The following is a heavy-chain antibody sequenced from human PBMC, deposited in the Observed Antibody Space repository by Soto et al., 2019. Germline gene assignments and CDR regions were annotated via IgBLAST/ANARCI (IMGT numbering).Heavy chain of an antibody. CDR1: GFTFSSYG. CDR3: ARVRAPRGDSLVDY. D-gene: IGHD2-21*02. CDR2: IWDDGSNK. Sequence: QVQLVESGGGVVQPGRSLRLSCAASGFTFSSYGMHWVRQAPGKGLEWVAVIWDDGSNKYYADSVKVRFPISRDNSKNTLYLQMNSLRAEDTAVYSGARVRAPRGDSLVDYWGRGTLVTVSS. J-gene: IGHJ4*02. V-gene: IGHV3-33*01.